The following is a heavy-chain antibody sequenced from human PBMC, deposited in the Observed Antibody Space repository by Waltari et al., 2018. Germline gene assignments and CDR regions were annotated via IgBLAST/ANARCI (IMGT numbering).Heavy chain of an antibody. D-gene: IGHD2-15*01. Sequence: QAQMQESGLGLVKPSGTLSLTCSVYGAPINSTYWWSWVRQSPGKGLEWIGQVHHSGRTYSTPSLKSRVTISIDWSKNQFSLNLSSVNDADTAVYYCAADRGNGLYFDYWGQGTLVTVSS. V-gene: IGHV4-4*02. CDR1: GAPINSTYW. CDR3: AADRGNGLYFDY. J-gene: IGHJ4*02. CDR2: VHHSGRT.